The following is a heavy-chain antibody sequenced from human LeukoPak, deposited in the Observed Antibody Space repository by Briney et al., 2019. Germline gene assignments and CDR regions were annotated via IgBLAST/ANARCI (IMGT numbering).Heavy chain of an antibody. CDR2: INPNSGGT. V-gene: IGHV1-2*02. CDR3: ARIDCSSTSCYSLYYYYGMDV. D-gene: IGHD2-2*01. Sequence: GASVTVSCKASGYTFTGYYMHWVRQAPGQGLEWMGWINPNSGGTNYAQKLQGRVTMTTDTSTSTAYMELRSLRSDDTAVYYCARIDCSSTSCYSLYYYYGMDVWGQGTTVTVSS. J-gene: IGHJ6*02. CDR1: GYTFTGYY.